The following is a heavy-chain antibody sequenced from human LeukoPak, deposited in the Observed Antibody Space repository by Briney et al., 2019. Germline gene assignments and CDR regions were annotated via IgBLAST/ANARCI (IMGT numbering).Heavy chain of an antibody. D-gene: IGHD2-2*02. CDR1: GYTFTSYD. CDR2: MNPNSGNT. Sequence: ASVKVSSKASGYTFTSYDINWVRQATGQGLEWMGWMNPNSGNTGYAQKFQGRVTITRNTSISTAYMELSSLRSEDTAVYYCARGSLGYCSSTSCYIYMDVWGKGTTVTVSS. CDR3: ARGSLGYCSSTSCYIYMDV. V-gene: IGHV1-8*03. J-gene: IGHJ6*03.